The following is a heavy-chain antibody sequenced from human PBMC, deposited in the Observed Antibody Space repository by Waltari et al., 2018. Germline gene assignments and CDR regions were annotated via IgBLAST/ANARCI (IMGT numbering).Heavy chain of an antibody. CDR1: GYTFTGFF. J-gene: IGHJ4*02. CDR3: ATAGAVLVGESSYYFDS. D-gene: IGHD2-8*01. CDR2: INPNRGVA. Sequence: QVQLVQSGAEVKKPGASVKVSCKASGYTFTGFFMEWVPKAPGQGLEWRGWINPNRGVADYAPKSPGRVTMPKDRSISTAYMELSRLRSDDTAVYYCATAGAVLVGESSYYFDSWGQGTLVTVSS. V-gene: IGHV1-2*02.